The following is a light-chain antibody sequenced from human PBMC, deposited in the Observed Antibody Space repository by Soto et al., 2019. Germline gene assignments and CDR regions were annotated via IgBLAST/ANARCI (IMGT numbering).Light chain of an antibody. V-gene: IGKV1-5*03. J-gene: IGKJ5*01. Sequence: DIQMTQSPSTLSGSVGDRVTITCRASQSISSYLAWYQQKPGKAPKLLIYKASILESGVPSRFSGSGSGTEFTLTISSLQPDDFVTYYCQQYYSYPITFGQGTRLEIK. CDR3: QQYYSYPIT. CDR1: QSISSY. CDR2: KAS.